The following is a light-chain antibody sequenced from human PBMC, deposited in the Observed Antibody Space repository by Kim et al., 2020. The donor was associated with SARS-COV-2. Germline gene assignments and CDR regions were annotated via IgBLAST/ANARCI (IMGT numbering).Light chain of an antibody. CDR3: SSYTSSNTLV. CDR1: SSDVGGYNY. CDR2: DVS. V-gene: IGLV2-14*04. Sequence: GQSITIACTGTSSDVGGYNYVSWYQQHPGNAPKVMIYDVSNRPSGASNRFSGSKSGNTASLTISGLQAEDEADYYCSSYTSSNTLVFGTGTKVTVL. J-gene: IGLJ1*01.